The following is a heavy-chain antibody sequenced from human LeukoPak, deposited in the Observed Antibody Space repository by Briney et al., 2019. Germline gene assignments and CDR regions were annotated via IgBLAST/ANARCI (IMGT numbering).Heavy chain of an antibody. V-gene: IGHV1-69*13. CDR2: IIPIFGTA. CDR1: GGTFSSYA. D-gene: IGHD3-22*01. Sequence: ASVKVSCKASGGTFSSYAISWVRQAPGQGLEWMGGIIPIFGTANYAQKFQGRVTITADESTSTAYMELSSLRSEDTAVYYCARVPIVVDIPRRVYYYYGMDVWGQGTTVTVS. J-gene: IGHJ6*02. CDR3: ARVPIVVDIPRRVYYYYGMDV.